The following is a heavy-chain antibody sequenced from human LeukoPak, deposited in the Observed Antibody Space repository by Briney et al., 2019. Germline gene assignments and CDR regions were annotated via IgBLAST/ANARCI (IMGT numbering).Heavy chain of an antibody. CDR3: ARVGANYYDSSGYSDY. V-gene: IGHV1-2*02. CDR2: INPNSGGT. J-gene: IGHJ4*02. D-gene: IGHD3-22*01. Sequence: ASVKVSCKASGYTFTGYYMHWVRQAPGQGLEWMGWINPNSGGTNYAQKFQGRVTMTRDTSISTAYMELSRLRSDDTVVYYCARVGANYYDSSGYSDYWGQGTLVTVSS. CDR1: GYTFTGYY.